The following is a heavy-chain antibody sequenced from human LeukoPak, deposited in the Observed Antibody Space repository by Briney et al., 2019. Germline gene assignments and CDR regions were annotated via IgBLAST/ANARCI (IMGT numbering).Heavy chain of an antibody. J-gene: IGHJ4*02. D-gene: IGHD1-26*01. CDR2: IRGSGDST. Sequence: ETLSLTCTVSGGSISSSSYYWGWVRQAPGKGLEWLSAIRGSGDSTYYADSVKGRFTISRDNSKNTLFLQMNSLRAEDTAVYYCVRGWVGAIGYWGQGTLVTVSS. V-gene: IGHV3-23*01. CDR1: GGSISSSSYY. CDR3: VRGWVGAIGY.